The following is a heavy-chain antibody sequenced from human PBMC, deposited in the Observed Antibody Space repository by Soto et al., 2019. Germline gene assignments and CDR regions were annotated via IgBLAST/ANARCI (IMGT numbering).Heavy chain of an antibody. J-gene: IGHJ6*02. Sequence: EVQLVESGGGLVQPGGSLRLSCAASGFTFSSYSMNWVRQAPGKGLEWVSYISSSSSTIYYADSVKGRFTISRDNAKNFLKLQMNSLRAEDTAVSYCAREAMVRGVITYYYDGMDVWGPGTTVTVSS. V-gene: IGHV3-48*01. D-gene: IGHD3-10*01. CDR3: AREAMVRGVITYYYDGMDV. CDR1: GFTFSSYS. CDR2: ISSSSSTI.